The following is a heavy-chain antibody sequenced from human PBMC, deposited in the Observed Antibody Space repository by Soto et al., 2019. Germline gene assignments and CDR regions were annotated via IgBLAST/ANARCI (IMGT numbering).Heavy chain of an antibody. CDR2: IIPIFGTA. CDR3: ASRSDSYGYRVLYYFDY. Sequence: GASVKVSCKASGGTFSSYAISWVRQAPGQGLEWMGGIIPIFGTANYAQKFQGRVTITADESTSTAYMELSSLRSEDTAVYYCASRSDSYGYRVLYYFDYWGQGTLVTVSS. J-gene: IGHJ4*02. V-gene: IGHV1-69*13. D-gene: IGHD5-18*01. CDR1: GGTFSSYA.